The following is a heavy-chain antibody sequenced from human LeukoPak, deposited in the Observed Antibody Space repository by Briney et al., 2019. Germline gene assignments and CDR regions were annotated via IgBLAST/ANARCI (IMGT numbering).Heavy chain of an antibody. V-gene: IGHV3-21*01. Sequence: GGSLRLSCAASGFTFSSYSMNWVRQAPGKGLEWVSSISSSSSYIYYADSVKGRFTISRDNAKNSLYLQMNSLRAEDTAVYYCARDPNPPYYDFWCGYYRFWGQGTLVTVSS. D-gene: IGHD3-3*01. CDR3: ARDPNPPYYDFWCGYYRF. CDR1: GFTFSSYS. J-gene: IGHJ4*02. CDR2: ISSSSSYI.